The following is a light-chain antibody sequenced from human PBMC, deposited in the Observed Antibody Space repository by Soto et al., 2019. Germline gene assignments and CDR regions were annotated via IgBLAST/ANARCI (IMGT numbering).Light chain of an antibody. V-gene: IGLV2-11*01. J-gene: IGLJ3*02. CDR1: SSDVGGYNY. CDR2: DVS. CDR3: CSYAGNSLWV. Sequence: QSALTQPRSVSGSPGQSGTISCTGTSSDVGGYNYVSWYQQHPGKAPKLVIYDVSKRPSGVPDRFSGSKSGNTASLTISGLQAEDEAAYYCCSYAGNSLWVFGGGTKLTVL.